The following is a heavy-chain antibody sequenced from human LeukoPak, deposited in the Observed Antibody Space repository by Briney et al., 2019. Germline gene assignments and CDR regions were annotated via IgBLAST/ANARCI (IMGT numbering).Heavy chain of an antibody. CDR2: IYYSGST. CDR1: GGSISSSSYY. V-gene: IGHV4-39*07. J-gene: IGHJ6*03. Sequence: SETLSLKCTVSGGSISSSSYYWGWIRQPPGKGLEWIGSIYYSGSTYYNPSLKSRVTISVDTSKNQFSLKLSSVTAADTAVYYCARDRARDMDVWGKGTTVTVSS. CDR3: ARDRARDMDV.